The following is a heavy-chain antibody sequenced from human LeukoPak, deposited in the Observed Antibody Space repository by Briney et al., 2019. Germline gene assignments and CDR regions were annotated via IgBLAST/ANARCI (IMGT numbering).Heavy chain of an antibody. CDR1: GFTFNNYA. J-gene: IGHJ4*02. Sequence: GGSLRLSCAASGFTFNNYAMTWVRQAPGKGLEWVSSISSSGRTTYSADSVKGRFTISRDSSKNTLYLQMNSLRVEDTAIYYCAKRRSDGAPTIDYWGQGTLVTVSS. V-gene: IGHV3-23*01. CDR2: ISSSGRTT. CDR3: AKRRSDGAPTIDY. D-gene: IGHD3-16*01.